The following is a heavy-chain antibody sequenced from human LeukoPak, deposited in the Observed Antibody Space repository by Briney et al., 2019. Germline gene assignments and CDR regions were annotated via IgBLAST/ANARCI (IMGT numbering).Heavy chain of an antibody. CDR2: ISGSGGST. D-gene: IGHD6-19*01. J-gene: IGHJ4*02. CDR3: AKEDDISGPYYFDY. V-gene: IGHV3-23*01. CDR1: GFTFSSYA. Sequence: PGGSLRLSCAASGFTFSSYAMSWVRQAPGKGLEWVSGISGSGGSTYYADSVKGRFTISRDNPKNTLYLQMNSLRAEDTAVFYCAKEDDISGPYYFDYWGQGTLVTVSS.